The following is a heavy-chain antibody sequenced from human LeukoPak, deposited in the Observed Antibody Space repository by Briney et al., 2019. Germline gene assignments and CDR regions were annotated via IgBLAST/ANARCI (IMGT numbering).Heavy chain of an antibody. Sequence: GGSLRLSCGASGFTFNNYAMSWVRQAPGKGLEWVSAISGSGGSTYYADSVKGRFTISRDNSKNTLYLQMNSLRAEDTAVYYCAKDPQTYYDSSGYYYAGDYWGQGTLVTVSS. CDR3: AKDPQTYYDSSGYYYAGDY. J-gene: IGHJ4*02. V-gene: IGHV3-23*01. D-gene: IGHD3-22*01. CDR1: GFTFNNYA. CDR2: ISGSGGST.